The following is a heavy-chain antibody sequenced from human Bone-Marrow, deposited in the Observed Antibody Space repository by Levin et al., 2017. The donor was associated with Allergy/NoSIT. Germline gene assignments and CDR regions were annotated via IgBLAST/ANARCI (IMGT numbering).Heavy chain of an antibody. Sequence: PGGSLRLSCTVSGGSINSYYWSWIRQPPGKRLEWIAYIYYSGTTNYNPSLESRVTISVDTSKNQFSLKLSSVTAADTAVYYCARLTPVTMAVSYWYFDLWGRGTLVTVSS. CDR1: GGSINSYY. V-gene: IGHV4-59*01. CDR2: IYYSGTT. J-gene: IGHJ2*01. CDR3: ARLTPVTMAVSYWYFDL. D-gene: IGHD4-23*01.